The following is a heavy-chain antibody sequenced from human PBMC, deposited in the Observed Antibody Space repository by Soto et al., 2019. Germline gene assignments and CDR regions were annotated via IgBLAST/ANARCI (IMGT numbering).Heavy chain of an antibody. CDR3: ARGVDRITMVRGVRGAFDM. Sequence: PGGSLRLSCAASGFTFSRYAMSWVRQAPGKGLEWVSAISGSGGSTYYADSVKGRFTISRDNAKNSLYLQMNSLRAEDTAVYYCARGVDRITMVRGVRGAFDMGGKGKRVTVS. J-gene: IGHJ3*02. D-gene: IGHD3-10*01. CDR2: ISGSGGST. V-gene: IGHV3-23*01. CDR1: GFTFSRYA.